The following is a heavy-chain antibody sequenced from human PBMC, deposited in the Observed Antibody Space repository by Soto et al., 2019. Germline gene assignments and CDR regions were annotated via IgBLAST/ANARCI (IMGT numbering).Heavy chain of an antibody. D-gene: IGHD4-4*01. V-gene: IGHV4-30-2*01. J-gene: IGHJ4*02. CDR3: ARGMTTVTTLDY. CDR1: GGSISSGGYS. CDR2: IYHSGST. Sequence: SETLSLTCAVSGGSISSGGYSLSWIRQPPGKGLEWIGYIYHSGSTYYNPSLKSRITISIDRSKNQLSLKLSSVTAADTAVYYCARGMTTVTTLDYWGQGTQVTVSS.